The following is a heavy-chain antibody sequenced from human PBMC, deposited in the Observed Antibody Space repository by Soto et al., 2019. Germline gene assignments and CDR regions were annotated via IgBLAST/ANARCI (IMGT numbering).Heavy chain of an antibody. CDR3: AKGRNYDFYFDC. J-gene: IGHJ4*02. V-gene: IGHV3-23*05. CDR2: IVGSGTGT. Sequence: PWGSLRLCCAASGFTFITYAVTWVRRAPGKGLEWASSIVGSGTGTYYADSVKGRFTISRDNSKNTLYLHMNSLRVEDTAVYYCAKGRNYDFYFDCWGRGTLVTVSS. CDR1: GFTFITYA. D-gene: IGHD3-3*01.